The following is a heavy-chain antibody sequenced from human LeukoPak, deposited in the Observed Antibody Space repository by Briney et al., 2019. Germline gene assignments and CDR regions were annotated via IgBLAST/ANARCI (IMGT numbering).Heavy chain of an antibody. J-gene: IGHJ5*01. V-gene: IGHV5-51*01. D-gene: IGHD7-27*01. CDR2: IYRRDSDT. CDR1: GYIFTNYW. CDR3: ARRESKLGIDS. Sequence: GESLKICCKGSGYIFTNYWIGWVRQMPGKGLEWLSIIYRRDSDTRYSPSFQGQVTISVDKSISTAYLQWRSLKASDTAMYFCARRESKLGIDSWGQGTLVTVSS.